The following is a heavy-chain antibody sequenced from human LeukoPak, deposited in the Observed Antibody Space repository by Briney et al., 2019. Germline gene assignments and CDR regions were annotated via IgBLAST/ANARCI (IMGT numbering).Heavy chain of an antibody. CDR3: ARNWRVYGVTRSAFDV. Sequence: GGSLRLSCAASGFTFKSYGMHWVRQAPGKGLAWVAVISYDGRNKDYADSVKGRFIISRDNSKNTLYLQMNSLRAEDTAVYYCARNWRVYGVTRSAFDVWGQGTMVTVSS. V-gene: IGHV3-30*03. J-gene: IGHJ3*01. D-gene: IGHD4-17*01. CDR1: GFTFKSYG. CDR2: ISYDGRNK.